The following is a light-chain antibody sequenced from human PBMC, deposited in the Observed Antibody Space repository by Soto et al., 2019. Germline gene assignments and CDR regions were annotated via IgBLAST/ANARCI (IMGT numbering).Light chain of an antibody. CDR2: AIS. V-gene: IGKV3-20*01. J-gene: IGKJ1*01. Sequence: EIVLTQSPGTLSLSPGESAALSCRASQSITSNYLVWYRQKPGQAPRLLIYAISSRAAGIPDRFSGRGSGTDFTLTITRLEPEDSAIYYCQQHSNSPWTFGQGTRVEV. CDR3: QQHSNSPWT. CDR1: QSITSNY.